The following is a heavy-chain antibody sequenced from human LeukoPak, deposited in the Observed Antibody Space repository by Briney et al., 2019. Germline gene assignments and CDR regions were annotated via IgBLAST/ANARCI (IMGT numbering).Heavy chain of an antibody. V-gene: IGHV3-30*18. D-gene: IGHD3-10*01. CDR2: ISYEGSNK. Sequence: PGGSLRLSCAASGFTFSSYGMHWLRQAPGKGLEWVSVISYEGSNKYYADSVKGRFTISRDNSKNTLYLQMNSLRAEDTAVYYCAKMGVVTMVRGVIHPLDYWGQGTLVTVSS. CDR1: GFTFSSYG. CDR3: AKMGVVTMVRGVIHPLDY. J-gene: IGHJ4*02.